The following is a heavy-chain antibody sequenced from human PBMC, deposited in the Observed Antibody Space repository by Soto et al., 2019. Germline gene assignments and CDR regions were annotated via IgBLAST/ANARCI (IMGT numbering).Heavy chain of an antibody. Sequence: EVQVVQSGGGSVQPGGSLRLSCAASGFTFSSYGMTWVRQAPGKGLEWVAGISGSGVDTKYADSVKGRFIIARDNSMNNMCLQMNNLRVEDTAVYFCAIGGAYCYGDCTRAHWGQGTLVTVSS. CDR2: ISGSGVDT. J-gene: IGHJ4*02. CDR3: AIGGAYCYGDCTRAH. V-gene: IGHV3-23*04. CDR1: GFTFSSYG. D-gene: IGHD2-21*02.